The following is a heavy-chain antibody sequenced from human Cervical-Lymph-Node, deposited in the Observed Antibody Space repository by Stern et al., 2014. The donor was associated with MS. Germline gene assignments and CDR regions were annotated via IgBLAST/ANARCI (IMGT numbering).Heavy chain of an antibody. D-gene: IGHD3-10*01. CDR2: IGTHKGNT. V-gene: IGHV1-18*01. CDR1: GYTFTSYG. CDR3: ARSGFGGYLEIGGFDI. Sequence: QVQLVQSGAEVKKPGASVKVSCKASGYTFTSYGISWVRQAPGPGLAWMGWIGTHKGNTNYAQKFQGRVTVTTDTSASTAYMEVRSLRSDDTAVYYCARSGFGGYLEIGGFDIWGQGTMVIVSS. J-gene: IGHJ3*02.